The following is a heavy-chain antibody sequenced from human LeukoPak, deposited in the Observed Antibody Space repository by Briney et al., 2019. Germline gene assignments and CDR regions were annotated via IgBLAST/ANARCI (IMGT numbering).Heavy chain of an antibody. V-gene: IGHV1-18*04. D-gene: IGHD1-14*01. J-gene: IGHJ4*02. CDR3: VRDSPRVGLGTTYFDT. Sequence: GASVKVSCKASGYTFTGYYMHWVRQAPGQGLEWMGWISSYNGDTNYTQKIQGRVTMTRDTTTRTVYMELMSLRSDDTAVYYCVRDSPRVGLGTTYFDTWGQGTLVIVSS. CDR2: ISSYNGDT. CDR1: GYTFTGYY.